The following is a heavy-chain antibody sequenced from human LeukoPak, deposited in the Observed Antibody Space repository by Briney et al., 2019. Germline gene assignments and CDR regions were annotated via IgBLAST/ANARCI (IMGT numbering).Heavy chain of an antibody. Sequence: SETLSLTCAVYGGSFSGYYWSWIRQPPGKGLEWIGYIYYSGSTYYNPSLKSRVTISVDTSKNQFSLKLSSVTAADTAVYYCARDKVVVASGSFDPWGQGTLVTVSS. D-gene: IGHD2-15*01. CDR2: IYYSGST. CDR1: GGSFSGYY. J-gene: IGHJ5*02. CDR3: ARDKVVVASGSFDP. V-gene: IGHV4-30-4*08.